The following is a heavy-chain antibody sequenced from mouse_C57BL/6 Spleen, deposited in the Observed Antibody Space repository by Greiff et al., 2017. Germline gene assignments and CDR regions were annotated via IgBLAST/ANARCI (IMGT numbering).Heavy chain of an antibody. CDR3: ARSADYSKEGDYFDY. CDR1: GYTFTSYG. Sequence: VQLQQSGAELVRPGASVKLSCKASGYTFTSYGISWVKQRTGQGLEWIGEIYPRSGNTYYNEKFKGKANLPADKSTSTPYMELRSLTSEDSAVYFCARSADYSKEGDYFDYWGQGTTLTVSS. CDR2: IYPRSGNT. J-gene: IGHJ2*01. V-gene: IGHV1-81*01. D-gene: IGHD2-5*01.